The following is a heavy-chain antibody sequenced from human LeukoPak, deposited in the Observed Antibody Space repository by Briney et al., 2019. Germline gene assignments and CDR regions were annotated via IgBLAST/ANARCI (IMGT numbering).Heavy chain of an antibody. CDR1: GFPFSSYW. D-gene: IGHD5-24*01. V-gene: IGHV3-7*04. J-gene: IGHJ4*02. Sequence: GGSLRLSCVASGFPFSSYWMTWVRQAPGKGPEWVANIKQDGSKKSYVDSVKGRFTISRDNAKNSLYLQMNSLRAEDTAIYYCTRVGYIDEGIDYWGQGTLVTVSS. CDR2: IKQDGSKK. CDR3: TRVGYIDEGIDY.